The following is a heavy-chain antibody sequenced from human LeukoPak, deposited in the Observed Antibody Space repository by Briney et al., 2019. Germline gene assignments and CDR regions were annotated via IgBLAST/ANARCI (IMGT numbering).Heavy chain of an antibody. CDR1: GGSFSGYY. V-gene: IGHV4-34*01. Sequence: LETLSLTCAVYGGSFSGYYWSWIRQPPGKGLEWIGEINHSGSTNYNPSLKSRVTISVDTSKNQFSLKLSSVTAADTAVYYCARRVSGYYDSSGYYYIAYYYYFYYMDVWGKGTTVTVSS. CDR3: ARRVSGYYDSSGYYYIAYYYYFYYMDV. CDR2: INHSGST. J-gene: IGHJ6*03. D-gene: IGHD3-22*01.